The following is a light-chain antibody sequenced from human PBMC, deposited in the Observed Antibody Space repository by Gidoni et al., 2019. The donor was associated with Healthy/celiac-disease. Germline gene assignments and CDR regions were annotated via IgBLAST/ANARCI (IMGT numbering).Light chain of an antibody. Sequence: DIQTTQSPSSLSASVGDRVTITIRASQSISSYLNWYQQKPGKAPKLLIYAASSLQSGVPSRFSGSGSGTDFTLTISSLQPEDFATYYCQQSYSTPLTFGGGTKVEIK. V-gene: IGKV1-39*01. CDR1: QSISSY. CDR2: AAS. CDR3: QQSYSTPLT. J-gene: IGKJ4*01.